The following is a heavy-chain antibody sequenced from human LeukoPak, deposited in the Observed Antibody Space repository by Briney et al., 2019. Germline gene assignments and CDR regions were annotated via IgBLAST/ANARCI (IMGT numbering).Heavy chain of an antibody. CDR3: ARDVFGPAATYYYGMDV. D-gene: IGHD2-2*01. J-gene: IGHJ6*02. CDR2: ISSSSSYI. V-gene: IGHV3-21*01. Sequence: SGGSLRLSCAASGFTFSGYSMNWVRQAPGKGLEWVSSISSSSSYIYYADSVKGRFTISRDNAKNSLYLQMNSLRAEDTAVYYCARDVFGPAATYYYGMDVWGQGTTVTVSS. CDR1: GFTFSGYS.